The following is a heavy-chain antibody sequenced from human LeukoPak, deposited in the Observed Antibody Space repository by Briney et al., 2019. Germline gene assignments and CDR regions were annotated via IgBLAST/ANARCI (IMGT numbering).Heavy chain of an antibody. CDR3: ASSFLEWAPLNWFDP. CDR2: IYSGGST. V-gene: IGHV3-53*01. Sequence: PGGSLRLSCAASGFTVNSKYMNWVRQAPGKGLEWVSVIYSGGSTYYADSVKGRFTVSRDNFKNTLYLPINSLRAYDTAVYYCASSFLEWAPLNWFDPWGQGTLVTVSS. CDR1: GFTVNSKY. J-gene: IGHJ5*02. D-gene: IGHD3-3*01.